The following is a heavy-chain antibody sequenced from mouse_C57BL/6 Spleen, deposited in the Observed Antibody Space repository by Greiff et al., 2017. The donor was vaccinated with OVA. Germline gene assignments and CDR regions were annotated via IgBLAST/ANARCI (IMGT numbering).Heavy chain of an antibody. J-gene: IGHJ1*03. CDR2: IYPGDGDT. D-gene: IGHD6-1*01. CDR1: GYAFSSYW. CDR3: AREAERGWYFDV. Sequence: QVQLQQSGAELVKPGASVKISCKASGYAFSSYWMNWVKQRPGKGLEWIGQIYPGDGDTNYNGKFKGKATLTADKSSSTAYMQLSSLTSEDSAVYFCAREAERGWYFDVWGTGTTVTVSS. V-gene: IGHV1-80*01.